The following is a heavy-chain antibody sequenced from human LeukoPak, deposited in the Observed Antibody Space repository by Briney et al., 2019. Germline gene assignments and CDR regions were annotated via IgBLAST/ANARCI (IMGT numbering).Heavy chain of an antibody. V-gene: IGHV1-2*02. Sequence: VSVKVSYKASGYTFTVYYFHWVRQAPGQGLEWMGWINPNSGGTNYAQKFQGRVTMTRDTSISTAYMELSRLRSDDTAVYYCARERLKWLAYHPDYWGQGTLVTVSS. CDR1: GYTFTVYY. CDR3: ARERLKWLAYHPDY. CDR2: INPNSGGT. D-gene: IGHD6-19*01. J-gene: IGHJ4*02.